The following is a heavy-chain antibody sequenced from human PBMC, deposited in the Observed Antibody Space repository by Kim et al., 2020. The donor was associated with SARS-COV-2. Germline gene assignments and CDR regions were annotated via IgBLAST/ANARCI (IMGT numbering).Heavy chain of an antibody. CDR1: GGSISSSSYY. V-gene: IGHV4-39*01. CDR3: ARHFTAGVRRPEQIDY. J-gene: IGHJ4*02. D-gene: IGHD6-13*01. CDR2: IYYSGST. Sequence: SETLSLTCTVSGGSISSSSYYWGWIRQPPGKGLEWIGSIYYSGSTYYNPSLKSRVTISVDTSKNQFSLKLSSVTAADTAVYYCARHFTAGVRRPEQIDYWGQGTLVTVSS.